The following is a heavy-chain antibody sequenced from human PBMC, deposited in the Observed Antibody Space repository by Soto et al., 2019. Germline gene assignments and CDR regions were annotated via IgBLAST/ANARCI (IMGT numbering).Heavy chain of an antibody. J-gene: IGHJ6*02. CDR3: AVAAVREIMAQESSGMAV. Sequence: QVQLVQSGAEVKTPGSSVKVSCKASGGTLSDYAISWVRQAPGQGLEWLGGIMPTVDSANYAQHFQGRLTISAGESTSTDNLEPSSLRSDDAAVYYCAVAAVREIMAQESSGMAVWGQGTTVIVSS. CDR1: GGTLSDYA. D-gene: IGHD3-10*01. V-gene: IGHV1-69*01. CDR2: IMPTVDSA.